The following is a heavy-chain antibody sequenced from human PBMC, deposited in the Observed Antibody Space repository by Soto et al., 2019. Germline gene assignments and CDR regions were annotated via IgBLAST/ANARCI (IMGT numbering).Heavy chain of an antibody. CDR1: GYTFTGYY. CDR3: ARDYTQTSPSGGSSQRDAFDI. V-gene: IGHV1-2*04. CDR2: INPNSGGT. Sequence: GASVKVSCKASGYTFTGYYMHWVRQAPGQGLEWMGWINPNSGGTNYAQKFQGWVTMTRDTSISTAYMELSRLRSGDTAVYYCARDYTQTSPSGGSSQRDAFDIWGQGKMVTVSS. J-gene: IGHJ3*02. D-gene: IGHD2-15*01.